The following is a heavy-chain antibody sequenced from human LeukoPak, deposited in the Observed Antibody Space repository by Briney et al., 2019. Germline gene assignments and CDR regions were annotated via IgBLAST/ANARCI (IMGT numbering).Heavy chain of an antibody. CDR2: INPSGGST. J-gene: IGHJ5*02. Sequence: GASVKVSCKASGYTFTSYYMHWVRQAPGQGLEWMGIINPSGGSTSYAQKFQGRVTITADKSTSTAYMELSSLRSEDTAVYYCAREADPYSSLVIDWFDPWGQGTLVTVSS. V-gene: IGHV1-46*01. CDR3: AREADPYSSLVIDWFDP. D-gene: IGHD6-6*01. CDR1: GYTFTSYY.